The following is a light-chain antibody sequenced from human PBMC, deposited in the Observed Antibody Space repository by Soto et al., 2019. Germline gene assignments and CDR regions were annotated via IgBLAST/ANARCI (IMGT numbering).Light chain of an antibody. CDR1: SSDIGGYNY. CDR2: DVS. CDR3: CSYAGSYTVV. J-gene: IGLJ2*01. Sequence: QSVLTQPRSVSGSPGQSVTISCTGTSSDIGGYNYVSWYQQHPGKAPKLMIYDVSKRPSGVPDRFSGSKSGNTASLIISWLQAEDEADYYCCSYAGSYTVVFGGGTKVTVL. V-gene: IGLV2-11*01.